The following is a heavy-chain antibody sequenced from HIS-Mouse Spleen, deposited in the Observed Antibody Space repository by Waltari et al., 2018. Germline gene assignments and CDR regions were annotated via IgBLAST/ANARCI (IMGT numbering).Heavy chain of an antibody. CDR2: IYYSGST. Sequence: QLQLQESGPGLVKPSETLSLTCTVSGCSISSSSYYWGWIRQPPGKGLEWIGSIYYSGSTYYNPSLKSRVTISVDTSKNQFSLKLSSVTAADTAVYYCARAPAYDFWSGSRGYFDYWGQGTLVTVSS. D-gene: IGHD3-3*01. CDR1: GCSISSSSYY. J-gene: IGHJ4*02. V-gene: IGHV4-39*07. CDR3: ARAPAYDFWSGSRGYFDY.